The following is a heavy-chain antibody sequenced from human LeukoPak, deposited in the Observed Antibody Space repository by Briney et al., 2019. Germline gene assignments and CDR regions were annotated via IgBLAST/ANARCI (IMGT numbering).Heavy chain of an antibody. Sequence: SETLSLTCTVSGGSISNGSYYWSWIRQPAGKGLEWIGRIYTSRSTNYNPSLKSRVTISVDTSKNQFSLKVNSVTAADTAMYYCARVVDYDTSGYQTKNWFDPWGQGTLVTVSS. V-gene: IGHV4-61*02. CDR2: IYTSRST. CDR3: ARVVDYDTSGYQTKNWFDP. CDR1: GGSISNGSYY. D-gene: IGHD3-22*01. J-gene: IGHJ5*02.